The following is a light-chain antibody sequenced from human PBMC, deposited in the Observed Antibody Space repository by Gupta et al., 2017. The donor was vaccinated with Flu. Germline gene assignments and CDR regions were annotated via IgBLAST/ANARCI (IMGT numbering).Light chain of an antibody. CDR2: WAS. CDR1: RSVLYTSNNKNY. CDR3: QQYDTSPWT. J-gene: IGKJ1*01. Sequence: DIVMTQSPDSLAVSLGERATINCKSSRSVLYTSNNKNYLAWLQQKPGQPPKVLIYWASTRESGVPDRFSGSGSGTDFTLTISGLQAEDVAVYYCQQYDTSPWTFGQGTKVEIK. V-gene: IGKV4-1*01.